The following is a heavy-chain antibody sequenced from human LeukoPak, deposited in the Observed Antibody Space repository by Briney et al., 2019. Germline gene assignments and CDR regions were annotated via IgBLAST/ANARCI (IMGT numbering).Heavy chain of an antibody. J-gene: IGHJ4*02. D-gene: IGHD2-8*01. V-gene: IGHV1-8*01. CDR1: GYTFTSYD. CDR2: MNPNSGNT. Sequence: GASVKVSCKASGYTFTSYDINWVRQATGQGLEWMGWMNPNSGNTGYAQKFQGRVTMTRNTSISTAYMELSSLRSEDTAVYYCARTPQSNQMVYAIMCYWGQGTLVAVSS. CDR3: ARTPQSNQMVYAIMCY.